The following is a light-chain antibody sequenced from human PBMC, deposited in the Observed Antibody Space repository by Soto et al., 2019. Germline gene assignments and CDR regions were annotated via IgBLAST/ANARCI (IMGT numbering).Light chain of an antibody. CDR1: QSISTW. CDR3: QQYNSYSPT. CDR2: KAS. Sequence: IPVAQSPSPLSPSVGDRVTITFRASQSISTWLAWYQQEPGKAPKLLIHKASSLQSGVPSRFSGSGSGTDFTLTISSLHPDDFATYYCQQYNSYSPTFGQGTKVDIK. V-gene: IGKV1-5*03. J-gene: IGKJ1*01.